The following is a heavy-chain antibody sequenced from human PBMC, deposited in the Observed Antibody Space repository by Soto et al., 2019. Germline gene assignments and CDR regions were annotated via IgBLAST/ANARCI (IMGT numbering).Heavy chain of an antibody. CDR2: INLAGQII. J-gene: IGHJ6*01. Sequence: QVVESGGDLVQPGRSLRLSCAASGFNYYAYAMHWVRQAPGKGLEWVSGINLAGQIIGYADSVKGRFTISRDDAKSSLYLQLTNLGVEDTALHYCAKENDAFGDGNMDVWGTGTTVIVSS. V-gene: IGHV3-9*01. CDR3: AKENDAFGDGNMDV. CDR1: GFNYYAYA. D-gene: IGHD2-21*01.